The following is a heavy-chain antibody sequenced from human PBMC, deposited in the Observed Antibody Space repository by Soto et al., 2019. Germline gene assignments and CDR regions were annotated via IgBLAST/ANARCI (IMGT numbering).Heavy chain of an antibody. V-gene: IGHV3-21*01. CDR3: ASGREGISGLPHRPFSAYYYYYMDV. D-gene: IGHD6-13*01. Sequence: GGSLRLSCAASGVTLRDYTMTWVRQAPGKGLEWVSSISSSGSYIYYADSLKGRFTISRDNPKNSLYLQMNSLRDEDTAVYYCASGREGISGLPHRPFSAYYYYYMDVWGKGTTVTVSS. CDR2: ISSSGSYI. J-gene: IGHJ6*03. CDR1: GVTLRDYT.